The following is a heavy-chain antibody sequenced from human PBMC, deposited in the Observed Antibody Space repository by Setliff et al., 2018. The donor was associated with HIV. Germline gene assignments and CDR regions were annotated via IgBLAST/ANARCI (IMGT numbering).Heavy chain of an antibody. V-gene: IGHV4-59*08. J-gene: IGHJ6*02. CDR1: GGSISAYY. CDR3: ARGGYSSSWYTYYGMDV. D-gene: IGHD6-13*01. CDR2: INHSGST. Sequence: SETLSLTCTVSGGSISAYYWSWIRQPPGKGLEWIGEINHSGSTNYNPSLKSRVTISVDTSKNQFSLKLSSVTAADTAVYYCARGGYSSSWYTYYGMDVWGQGTTVTVSS.